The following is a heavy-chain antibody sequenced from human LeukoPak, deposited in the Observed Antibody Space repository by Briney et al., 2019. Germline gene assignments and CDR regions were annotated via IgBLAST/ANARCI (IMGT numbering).Heavy chain of an antibody. V-gene: IGHV1-69*05. D-gene: IGHD3-3*02. CDR3: ARVEHFDSPQNWFDP. Sequence: SVKVSCKASGGTFSSYAISWVRQAPGQGLEWMGGIIPIFGTANYARKFQGRVTMTTDTSTSTAYMELRSLRSDDTAVYYCARVEHFDSPQNWFDPWGQGTLVTVSS. CDR2: IIPIFGTA. CDR1: GGTFSSYA. J-gene: IGHJ5*02.